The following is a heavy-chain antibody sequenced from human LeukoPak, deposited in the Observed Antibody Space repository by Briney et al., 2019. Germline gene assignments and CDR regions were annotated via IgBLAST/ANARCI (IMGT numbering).Heavy chain of an antibody. CDR2: IHHSGST. CDR1: GYSISSGYY. CDR3: ARGRGYYDSSGYFH. D-gene: IGHD3-22*01. J-gene: IGHJ4*02. Sequence: SETLSLTCAVSGYSISSGYYWGWIRQPPGKGLEWIGSIHHSGSTPYNPSLKSRVTISRDTSKNQFSLELNSVTAADTAVYYCARGRGYYDSSGYFHWGQGTLVTVSS. V-gene: IGHV4-38-2*01.